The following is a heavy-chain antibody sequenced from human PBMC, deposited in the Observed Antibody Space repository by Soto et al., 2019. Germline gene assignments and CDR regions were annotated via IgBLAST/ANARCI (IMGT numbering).Heavy chain of an antibody. Sequence: SDTLSLTCTVSGGAINSYYWTWIRQPAGKGLEWIGRIYSSGSTKYNPSLQSRVTMSLDTSKNQFSLRLTSVTAADTAVYYCARGQRFSDWFDPWGQGPLGNVS. J-gene: IGHJ5*02. CDR1: GGAINSYY. CDR2: IYSSGST. CDR3: ARGQRFSDWFDP. D-gene: IGHD3-3*01. V-gene: IGHV4-4*07.